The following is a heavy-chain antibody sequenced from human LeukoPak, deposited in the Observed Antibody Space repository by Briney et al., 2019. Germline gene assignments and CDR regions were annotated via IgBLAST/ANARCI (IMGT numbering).Heavy chain of an antibody. J-gene: IGHJ4*02. Sequence: GGSLRLSCAASGFTASSNYMSWVRQAPGKGLEWVSVIYSGGSTYYADSVKGRFTISRDNPKNTLYLQMNSLRAEDTAVYYCARVNYYDSSGYLDYWGQGTLVTVSS. D-gene: IGHD3-22*01. CDR2: IYSGGST. CDR1: GFTASSNY. V-gene: IGHV3-66*01. CDR3: ARVNYYDSSGYLDY.